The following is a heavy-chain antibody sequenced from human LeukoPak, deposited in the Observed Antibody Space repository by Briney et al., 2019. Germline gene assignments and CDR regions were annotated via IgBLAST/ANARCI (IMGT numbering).Heavy chain of an antibody. V-gene: IGHV4-34*01. D-gene: IGHD2-2*01. Sequence: SETLSLTCAVYGGSFSGYYRSWIRQPPGKGLEWIGEINHSGSTNYNPSLKSRVTISVDTSKNQFSLKLSSVTAADTAVYYCARRGRKYCSSTSCYGLDIWGQGTMVTVSS. CDR2: INHSGST. CDR1: GGSFSGYY. CDR3: ARRGRKYCSSTSCYGLDI. J-gene: IGHJ3*02.